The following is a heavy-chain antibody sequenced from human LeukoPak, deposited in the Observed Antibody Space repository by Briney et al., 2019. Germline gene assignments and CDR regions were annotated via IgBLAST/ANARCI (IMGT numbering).Heavy chain of an antibody. Sequence: PGGSLRLSCAASRFTFNNYAMSWVRQAPGKGLEWVSYISSSSSTIYYADSVKGRFTISRDNAKNSLYLQMNSLRAEDTAVYYCARGSVFGVVIEDYYYYYMDVWGKGTTVTVSS. CDR2: ISSSSSTI. D-gene: IGHD3-3*01. J-gene: IGHJ6*03. V-gene: IGHV3-48*01. CDR3: ARGSVFGVVIEDYYYYYMDV. CDR1: RFTFNNYA.